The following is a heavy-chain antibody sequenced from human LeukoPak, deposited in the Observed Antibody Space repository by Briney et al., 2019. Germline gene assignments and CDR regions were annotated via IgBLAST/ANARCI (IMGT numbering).Heavy chain of an antibody. Sequence: PSETLSLTCTVSGGSISSSSYYWGWIRQPPGKGLEWIGEINHSGSTNYNPSLKSRVTISVDTSKNQFSLKLSSVTAADTAVYYCARGGVGYSSSWYYYWGQGTLVTVSS. V-gene: IGHV4-39*07. CDR1: GGSISSSSYY. J-gene: IGHJ4*02. D-gene: IGHD6-13*01. CDR3: ARGGVGYSSSWYYY. CDR2: INHSGST.